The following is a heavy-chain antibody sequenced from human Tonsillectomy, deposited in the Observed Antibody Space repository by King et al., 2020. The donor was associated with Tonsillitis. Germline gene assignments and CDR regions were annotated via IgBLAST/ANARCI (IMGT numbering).Heavy chain of an antibody. Sequence: VQLVESGGGVVQPGRSLRLSCAASGFTFSSYGMHWVRQAPGKGLEWVAVISYDGSNKYYADSVKGRFTISRDNSKTTLYLQMNSLRAEDTAVYYCAKGGADGGNSGWYFDLWGRGTLVTVSS. CDR1: GFTFSSYG. CDR2: ISYDGSNK. V-gene: IGHV3-30*18. J-gene: IGHJ2*01. D-gene: IGHD4-23*01. CDR3: AKGGADGGNSGWYFDL.